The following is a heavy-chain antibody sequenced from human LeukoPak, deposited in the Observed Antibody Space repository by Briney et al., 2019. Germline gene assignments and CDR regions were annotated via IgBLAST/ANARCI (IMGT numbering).Heavy chain of an antibody. CDR2: IRSKANSYAT. Sequence: PGGSLRLSCAASGFTFSGSAIHWVRQASGKGLEWLGRIRSKANSYATAYAASVKGRFTISRDDSKSISYLQMNSLKTEDTAVYYCTRDQYSNGWYDILFDYWGQRTLVTVSS. CDR3: TRDQYSNGWYDILFDY. V-gene: IGHV3-73*01. J-gene: IGHJ4*02. D-gene: IGHD6-19*01. CDR1: GFTFSGSA.